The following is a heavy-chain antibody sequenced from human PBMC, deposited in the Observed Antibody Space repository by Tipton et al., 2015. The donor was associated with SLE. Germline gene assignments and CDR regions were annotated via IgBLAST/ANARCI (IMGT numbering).Heavy chain of an antibody. CDR2: ISASSGTK. Sequence: GSLRLSCAASGFTLSNYGMNWVRQAPGKGLEWVSYISASSGTKIYADSVQGRFTVSRDNAKNALYLQMNSLRAADTAVYYCARHRWRWNDAFDIWGQGTMVTVSS. CDR3: ARHRWRWNDAFDI. D-gene: IGHD5-24*01. V-gene: IGHV3-48*01. J-gene: IGHJ3*02. CDR1: GFTLSNYG.